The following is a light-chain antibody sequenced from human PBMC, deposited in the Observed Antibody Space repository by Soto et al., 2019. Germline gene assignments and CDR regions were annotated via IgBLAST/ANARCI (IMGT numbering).Light chain of an antibody. CDR3: GTWDNSLSGGV. CDR1: SSNIEDNY. CDR2: EDN. V-gene: IGLV1-51*02. J-gene: IGLJ3*02. Sequence: QSVLTQPPSVSAAPGQKVTISCSGSSSNIEDNYVSWYQQLPGTAPKLLIYEDNRRPSGIPDRFSGSKSDTSATLGITGLQTGDEADYYCGTWDNSLSGGVFGGGTKLTVL.